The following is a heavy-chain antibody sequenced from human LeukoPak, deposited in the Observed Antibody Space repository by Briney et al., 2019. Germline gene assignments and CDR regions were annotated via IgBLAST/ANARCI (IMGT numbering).Heavy chain of an antibody. CDR1: GFTFSSYA. J-gene: IGHJ4*02. CDR3: AKDITVDDYSGCYFDY. D-gene: IGHD4-11*01. Sequence: GGSLRLSCAASGFTFSSYAMSWVRQAPGKGLEWVSAISGSGGSTYYADSVKGRFTISRDNSKNTLYLQMNSLRAEDTAVYYCAKDITVDDYSGCYFDYWGQGTLVTVSS. CDR2: ISGSGGST. V-gene: IGHV3-23*01.